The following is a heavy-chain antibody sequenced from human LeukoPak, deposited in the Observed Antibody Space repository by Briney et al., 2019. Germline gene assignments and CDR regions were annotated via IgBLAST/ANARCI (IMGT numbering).Heavy chain of an antibody. V-gene: IGHV3-48*03. CDR1: GFTFSSYE. Sequence: SGGSLRLSCAASGFTFSSYEMNWVRKAPGKGLEWVSYISSSGSTIYYADSVKGRFTISRDNAKNSLYLQMNSLRAEDTAVYYCAREEDAFDYWGQGTLVTVSS. CDR2: ISSSGSTI. CDR3: AREEDAFDY. J-gene: IGHJ4*02.